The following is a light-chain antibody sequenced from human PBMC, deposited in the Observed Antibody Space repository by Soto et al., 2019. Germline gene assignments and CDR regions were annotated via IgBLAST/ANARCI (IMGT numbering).Light chain of an antibody. Sequence: QSVLTQPRSVSGSRGQSVTISCTGTSSDVGGYNYVSWYQQHPGKAPKLMIYDVNKRPSGVPDRFSGSKSGNTAYLTFSGLQAEDEADYSCCSYAGSYTVVFGGGTKLTVL. J-gene: IGLJ3*02. V-gene: IGLV2-11*01. CDR1: SSDVGGYNY. CDR2: DVN. CDR3: CSYAGSYTVV.